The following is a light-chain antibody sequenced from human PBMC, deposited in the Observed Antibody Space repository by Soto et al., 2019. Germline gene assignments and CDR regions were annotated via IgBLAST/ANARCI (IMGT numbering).Light chain of an antibody. CDR2: EVS. J-gene: IGLJ2*01. CDR1: SSDVGGYNY. V-gene: IGLV2-14*01. Sequence: QSALTQPASVSGSPGQSITISCTGTSSDVGGYNYVSWYQQHPGKAPKLMIYEVSNRPSGVSNRFSGSKSGNTASLTISGLHAEDEAHYYCSSYTSSTTLEVVSGGGTQLTVL. CDR3: SSYTSSTTLEVV.